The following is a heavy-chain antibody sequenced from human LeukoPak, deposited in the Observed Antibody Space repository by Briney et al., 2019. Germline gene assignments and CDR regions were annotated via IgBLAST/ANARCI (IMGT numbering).Heavy chain of an antibody. CDR3: ASIAARLYYFDY. J-gene: IGHJ4*02. Sequence: SETLSLTCAVYGGSFSGYYWSWIRQPPGKGLEWIGEINHSGSTNYNPSLKSRVTISVDTSKNQFSLKLSSVTAADTAVYYCASIAARLYYFDYWGQGTLVTVSS. V-gene: IGHV4-34*01. CDR2: INHSGST. CDR1: GGSFSGYY. D-gene: IGHD6-6*01.